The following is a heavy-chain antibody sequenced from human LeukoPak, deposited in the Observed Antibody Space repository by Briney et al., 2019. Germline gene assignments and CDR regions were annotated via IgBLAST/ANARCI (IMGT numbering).Heavy chain of an antibody. CDR1: GLTFSSYG. CDR3: AKVGRESSGYYYYYYYYMGV. CDR2: INTDGSST. Sequence: GGSLRLSCPASGLTFSSYGMHWVRQAPGKGLVWVSHINTDGSSTNYADSVKGRFTISRDNARNSLYLQMNGLRAEDTAVYYFAKVGRESSGYYYYYYYYMGVWGKGATVTVSS. D-gene: IGHD3-22*01. V-gene: IGHV3-74*01. J-gene: IGHJ6*03.